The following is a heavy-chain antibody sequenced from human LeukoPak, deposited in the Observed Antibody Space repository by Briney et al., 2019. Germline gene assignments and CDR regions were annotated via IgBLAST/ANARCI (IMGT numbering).Heavy chain of an antibody. V-gene: IGHV4-59*02. CDR1: GGSVSSYY. J-gene: IGHJ5*02. CDR3: ARGFSSGWNGRVSFDP. D-gene: IGHD1-1*01. Sequence: SETLPLTCTVFGGSVSSYYWNWIRQPPGKGLEWIGFFYHSGGTHCNPSLKSRVTISLDTSKNQLSLNLNSVTAADTAVYYCARGFSSGWNGRVSFDPWGQGTLVTVSS. CDR2: FYHSGGT.